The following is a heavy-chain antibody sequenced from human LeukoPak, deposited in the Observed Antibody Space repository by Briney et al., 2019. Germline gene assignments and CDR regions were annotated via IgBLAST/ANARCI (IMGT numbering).Heavy chain of an antibody. J-gene: IGHJ6*02. D-gene: IGHD4-17*01. CDR2: IYSGGST. CDR1: GFTVSSNY. Sequence: PGGSLRLSCAASGFTVSSNYMSWVRQAPGKGLEWVSVIYSGGSTYYADFVKGRFTISRDNSKNTLYLQMNSLRAEDTAVYYCARDYGDYSNYGMDVWGQGTTVTVSS. CDR3: ARDYGDYSNYGMDV. V-gene: IGHV3-66*01.